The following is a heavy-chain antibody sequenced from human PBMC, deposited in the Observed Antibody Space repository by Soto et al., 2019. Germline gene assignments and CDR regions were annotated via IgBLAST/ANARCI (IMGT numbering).Heavy chain of an antibody. D-gene: IGHD5-12*01. J-gene: IGHJ4*02. Sequence: GASVKVSCKASGYTFTSYGISWVRRAPGQGLEWMGWISAYNGNTNYAQKLQGRVTMTTDTSTSTAYMELRSLRSDDTAVYYCARARRDGYNYVDPPLDYWGQGTLVTVSS. V-gene: IGHV1-18*01. CDR3: ARARRDGYNYVDPPLDY. CDR2: ISAYNGNT. CDR1: GYTFTSYG.